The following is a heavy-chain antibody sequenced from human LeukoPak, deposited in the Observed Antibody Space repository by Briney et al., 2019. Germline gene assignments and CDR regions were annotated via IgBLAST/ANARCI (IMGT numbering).Heavy chain of an antibody. CDR1: GYTFTGYY. Sequence: ASVKVSCKASGYTFTGYYMHWVRQAPGQGLEWMGWINPNSGGTNYAQKFQGRVTMTRDTSISTAYMELSGLRSDDTAVYYCARDKSSSSWYGEYYYYYYYMDVWGKGTTVTVSS. CDR2: INPNSGGT. CDR3: ARDKSSSSWYGEYYYYYYYMDV. J-gene: IGHJ6*03. V-gene: IGHV1-2*02. D-gene: IGHD6-13*01.